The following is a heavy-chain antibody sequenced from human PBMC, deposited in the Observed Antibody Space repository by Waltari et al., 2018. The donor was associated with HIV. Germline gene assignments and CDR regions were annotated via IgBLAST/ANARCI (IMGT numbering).Heavy chain of an antibody. D-gene: IGHD3-16*01. J-gene: IGHJ4*02. CDR2: IYYSGTA. CDR1: GASISSSSYY. V-gene: IGHV4-39*01. Sequence: QLHLQESGPGLVKPSETLSLTCSVSGASISSSSYYSAWIRQPPGKGLEWIGAIYYSGTAYYNPSVKSRVSASLDASKNELSLKLTSVTATDTALYYCARLRFHSLYYFDSWGPGILVTVSS. CDR3: ARLRFHSLYYFDS.